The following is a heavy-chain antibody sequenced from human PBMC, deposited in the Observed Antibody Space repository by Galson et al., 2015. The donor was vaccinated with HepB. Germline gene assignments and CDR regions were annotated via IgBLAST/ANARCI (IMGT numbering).Heavy chain of an antibody. J-gene: IGHJ4*02. Sequence: SLRLSCAASGFTFSSYGMHWVRQAPGKGLEWVAVISYDGSNKDYADSVKGRFTISRDNSKNTLYLQMNSLRAEDTAVYYCAKAPPQLWLLFDYWGQRTLVTVSS. D-gene: IGHD5-18*01. V-gene: IGHV3-30*18. CDR1: GFTFSSYG. CDR2: ISYDGSNK. CDR3: AKAPPQLWLLFDY.